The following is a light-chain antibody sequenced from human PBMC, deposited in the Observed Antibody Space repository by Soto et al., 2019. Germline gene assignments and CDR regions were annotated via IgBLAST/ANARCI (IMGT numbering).Light chain of an antibody. CDR1: QSVISSY. V-gene: IGKV3-20*01. Sequence: EIVLTQSPGTLSLSPGERATLSCRASQSVISSYLAWYQQKPGQAPRLLIFGASIRATGIPDRFSGSESGTDFSLTISRVEPEDSAVYYCQQYGSLLPIAFGQVRRLEIK. CDR2: GAS. J-gene: IGKJ5*01. CDR3: QQYGSLLPIA.